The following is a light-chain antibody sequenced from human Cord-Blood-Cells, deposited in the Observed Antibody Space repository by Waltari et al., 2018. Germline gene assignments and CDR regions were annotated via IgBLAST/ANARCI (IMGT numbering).Light chain of an antibody. CDR2: EVS. Sequence: QSALTQPASVSGSPGPSLTISCTGTSSDVGGYNYVPWYQQHPGKAPKLMIYEVSNRPSGVSNRFSGSKSGNTVSLTISGLQAEDEADYYCSSYTSSSTLVFGTGTKVTVL. V-gene: IGLV2-14*01. CDR1: SSDVGGYNY. J-gene: IGLJ1*01. CDR3: SSYTSSSTLV.